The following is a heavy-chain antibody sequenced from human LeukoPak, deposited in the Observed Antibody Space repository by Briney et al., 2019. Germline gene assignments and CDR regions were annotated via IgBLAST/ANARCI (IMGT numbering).Heavy chain of an antibody. Sequence: ASVKVSCKASGYTFITYVINWVRQAPGQGLEWMGCINPNTGSPTYAPDFTGRFVFSLDTSVSTAYLQISSLKADDTAVYYCARYRNGEFDYWGQGTLVTVSS. CDR3: ARYRNGEFDY. D-gene: IGHD7-27*01. CDR2: INPNTGSP. V-gene: IGHV7-4-1*02. J-gene: IGHJ4*02. CDR1: GYTFITYV.